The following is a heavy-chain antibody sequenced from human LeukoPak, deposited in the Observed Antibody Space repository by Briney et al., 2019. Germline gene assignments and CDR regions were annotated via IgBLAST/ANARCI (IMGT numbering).Heavy chain of an antibody. D-gene: IGHD5-24*01. Sequence: SETLSLTCTVSGGSISSYYWSWIRQPPGKGLEWIGYIYTSGSTNYNPSLKSRVTISVDTSKNQFSLKLSSVTAADTAVYYCARQRGKITLFDYWGQGTLVTVSS. CDR3: ARQRGKITLFDY. CDR2: IYTSGST. J-gene: IGHJ4*02. CDR1: GGSISSYY. V-gene: IGHV4-4*09.